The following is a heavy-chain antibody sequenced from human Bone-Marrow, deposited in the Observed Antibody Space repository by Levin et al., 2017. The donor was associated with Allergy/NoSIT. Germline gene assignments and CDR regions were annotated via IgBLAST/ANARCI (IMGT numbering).Heavy chain of an antibody. V-gene: IGHV1-2*02. J-gene: IGHJ4*02. Sequence: HYAQKFKDRVTMTRDTSITTAYIEANSLRFDDTALYFCARNDYGDYVQNFDYWGQGTLVTVSS. D-gene: IGHD4-17*01. CDR3: ARNDYGDYVQNFDY.